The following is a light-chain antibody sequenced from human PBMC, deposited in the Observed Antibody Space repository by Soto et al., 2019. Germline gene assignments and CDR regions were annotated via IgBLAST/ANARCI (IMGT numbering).Light chain of an antibody. CDR3: QQYDNLPIT. CDR2: DAS. V-gene: IGKV1-33*01. CDR1: EDINNY. J-gene: IGKJ5*01. Sequence: DLQMTQSPSSLSASVGDRVTITCQASEDINNYLNWYHQKPGKAPKLLIYDASNLEAGVPSRFRGSGSGTDFTFTISSLQPEDIATYYCQQYDNLPITFGQGTRLEIK.